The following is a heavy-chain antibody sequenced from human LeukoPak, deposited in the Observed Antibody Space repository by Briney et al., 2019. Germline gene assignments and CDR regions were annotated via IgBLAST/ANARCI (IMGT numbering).Heavy chain of an antibody. J-gene: IGHJ4*02. D-gene: IGHD2-8*01. CDR2: ISSSGRTT. CDR1: GFTFSSYE. CDR3: ARWGSIVHIVYGPYFDY. Sequence: PGGSLRLSCAASGFTFSSYEMNWVRQAPGKGLEWVSYISSSGRTTYYADSVKGRFTISRDNAKNSLYLQMNSLRAEDTALYYCARWGSIVHIVYGPYFDYWGQGTLATVSS. V-gene: IGHV3-48*03.